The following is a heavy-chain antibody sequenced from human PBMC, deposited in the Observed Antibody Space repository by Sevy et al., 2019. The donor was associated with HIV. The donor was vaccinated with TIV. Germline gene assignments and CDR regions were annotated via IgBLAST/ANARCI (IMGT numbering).Heavy chain of an antibody. J-gene: IGHJ6*02. CDR3: ARDATMIVEGAYCNYGMDV. V-gene: IGHV3-21*01. Sequence: GESLKISCAASGFTFSSYSMNWVRQAPGKGLEWVSSISSSSSYIYYADSVKGRFTISRDNAKNSLYLQMNSLRAEDTAVYYCARDATMIVEGAYCNYGMDVWGQGTTVTVSS. CDR2: ISSSSSYI. D-gene: IGHD3-22*01. CDR1: GFTFSSYS.